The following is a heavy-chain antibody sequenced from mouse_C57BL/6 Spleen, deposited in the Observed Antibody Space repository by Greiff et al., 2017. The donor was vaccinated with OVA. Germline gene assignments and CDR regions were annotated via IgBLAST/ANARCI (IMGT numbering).Heavy chain of an antibody. Sequence: QVQLKESGPGLVAPSQSLSITCTVSGFSLTSYGVSWVRQPPGKGLEWLGVIWGDGSTNYHSALISRLSISKHNSKSQVFLKLNSLQTDDTATYDCAKHTAQDLLAYWGQGTLVTVSA. V-gene: IGHV2-3*01. D-gene: IGHD3-2*02. J-gene: IGHJ3*01. CDR1: GFSLTSYG. CDR3: AKHTAQDLLAY. CDR2: IWGDGST.